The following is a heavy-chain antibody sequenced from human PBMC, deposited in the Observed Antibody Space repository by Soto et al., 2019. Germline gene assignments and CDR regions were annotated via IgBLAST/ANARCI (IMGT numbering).Heavy chain of an antibody. CDR1: GGSISSYY. CDR3: ARWANWYEAWFDP. V-gene: IGHV4-59*01. Sequence: PSETLSLTCTVSGGSISSYYWSWIRQPPGKGLEWIGYIYCSGSTNYNPSLKSRVTISVDTSKNQFSLKLSSVTAADTAVYYCARWANWYEAWFDPWGQGTLVTVSS. CDR2: IYCSGST. J-gene: IGHJ5*02. D-gene: IGHD1-1*01.